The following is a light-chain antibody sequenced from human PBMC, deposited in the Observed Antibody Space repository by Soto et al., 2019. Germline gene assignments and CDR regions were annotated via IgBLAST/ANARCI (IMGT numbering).Light chain of an antibody. Sequence: DIQMTQSPSSLSASVGDRVTISCRASQSINRYLNWYQQKPGKAPKVLIYDASSLQGGVPSRFSGGGSGTDFTLTISSLQPEDFATYYCQQSYNAPWTFGQGTKVEIK. V-gene: IGKV1-39*01. CDR1: QSINRY. CDR3: QQSYNAPWT. CDR2: DAS. J-gene: IGKJ1*01.